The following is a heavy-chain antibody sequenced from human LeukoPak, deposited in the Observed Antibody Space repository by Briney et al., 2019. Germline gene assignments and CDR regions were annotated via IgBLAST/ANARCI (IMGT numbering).Heavy chain of an antibody. D-gene: IGHD3-22*01. J-gene: IGHJ5*01. Sequence: GESLKISCKGSGFNFTAYWIAWVRQMPGKGLEWMGISHPINSDTKYSPSFQGQVTISAGKSSSTAYLQWNSLKASDTAMYYCARHQYYYDSSGNYGWLDSWGQGTLVTVSS. CDR2: SHPINSDT. CDR1: GFNFTAYW. CDR3: ARHQYYYDSSGNYGWLDS. V-gene: IGHV5-51*01.